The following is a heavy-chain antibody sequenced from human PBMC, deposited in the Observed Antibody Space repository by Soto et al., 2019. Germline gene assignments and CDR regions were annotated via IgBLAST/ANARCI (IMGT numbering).Heavy chain of an antibody. Sequence: GGSLRLSCSGSGFTFGNFAMSWVRQAPGKGPEWVSGIRSSDGSTYYADSVEGRFTISRDNSKNTLSLQMNSLRAEDTAVYYCAKDPNTDYVGAFEMCGQGTMVTVSS. CDR1: GFTFGNFA. CDR3: AKDPNTDYVGAFEM. D-gene: IGHD4-17*01. J-gene: IGHJ3*02. V-gene: IGHV3-23*01. CDR2: IRSSDGST.